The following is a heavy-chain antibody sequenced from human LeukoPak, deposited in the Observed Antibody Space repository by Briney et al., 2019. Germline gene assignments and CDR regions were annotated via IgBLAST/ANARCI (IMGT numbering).Heavy chain of an antibody. CDR2: ISYDGSNK. Sequence: GRSLRLSCAASGFTFSSYGMHWVRQAPGKGLEWVAVISYDGSNKYYADSVKGRFTISRDDSKNTLYLQMNSLRAEDTAVYYCVKDRKSYGDYEGGFDYWGQGTLVTVSS. J-gene: IGHJ4*02. CDR3: VKDRKSYGDYEGGFDY. V-gene: IGHV3-30*18. D-gene: IGHD4-17*01. CDR1: GFTFSSYG.